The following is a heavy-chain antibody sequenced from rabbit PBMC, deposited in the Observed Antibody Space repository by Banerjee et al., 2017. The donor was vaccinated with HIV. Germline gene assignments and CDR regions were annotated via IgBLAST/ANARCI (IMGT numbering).Heavy chain of an antibody. V-gene: IGHV1S40*01. J-gene: IGHJ4*01. D-gene: IGHD3-1*01. Sequence: QSLEESGGDLVKPGASLTLTCTASGFSFSTIYYMCWVRQAPGKGLGWIGCIYTGSSGSTYYASWTKGRFTISKTSSTTVTLQMTSLTAADTATYFCARELRGSPGTFNLWGPGTLVTVS. CDR3: ARELRGSPGTFNL. CDR1: GFSFSTIYY. CDR2: IYTGSSGST.